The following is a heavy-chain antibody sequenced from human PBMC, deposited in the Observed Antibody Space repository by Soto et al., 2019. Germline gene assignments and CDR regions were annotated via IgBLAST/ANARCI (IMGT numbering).Heavy chain of an antibody. J-gene: IGHJ4*02. CDR2: INHSGST. CDR3: ARLSPTSGTWALDY. D-gene: IGHD6-13*01. CDR1: GGSFSGYY. Sequence: AETLSLTCAVYGGSFSGYYWSWSRQPPGKGLEWIGEINHSGSTNYNPSLKSRVTISVDTSKNQFSLKVSSVTATDTAVYYCARLSPTSGTWALDYWGQGTLVTVSS. V-gene: IGHV4-34*01.